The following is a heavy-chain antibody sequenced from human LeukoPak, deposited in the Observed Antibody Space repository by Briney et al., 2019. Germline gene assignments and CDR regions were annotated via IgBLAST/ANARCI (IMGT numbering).Heavy chain of an antibody. J-gene: IGHJ4*02. CDR1: GSTFSNYA. CDR3: AKDSRIAVAGTSNY. V-gene: IGHV3-23*01. D-gene: IGHD6-19*01. Sequence: GGSLRLSCAASGSTFSNYAMSWVRQAPGKGLEWVSAISGSGDNTYHADSVKGRFTISRDNSKNTLYLQMNSLRAEDTAVYYCAKDSRIAVAGTSNYWGQGTLVTVSA. CDR2: ISGSGDNT.